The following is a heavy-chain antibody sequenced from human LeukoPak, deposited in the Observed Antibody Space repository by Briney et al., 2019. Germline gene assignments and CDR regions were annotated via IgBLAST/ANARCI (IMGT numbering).Heavy chain of an antibody. V-gene: IGHV3-30*04. J-gene: IGHJ3*02. Sequence: GGSLRLSCAASGFTFSSYIIHWVRQAPGKGLEWVAVISYDGSNKYYTDSVKGRFTISRDNSKNTLYLQMNSLRAEDTAVYYCARLGGAFDIWGQGTMVTVSS. CDR1: GFTFSSYI. D-gene: IGHD1-26*01. CDR2: ISYDGSNK. CDR3: ARLGGAFDI.